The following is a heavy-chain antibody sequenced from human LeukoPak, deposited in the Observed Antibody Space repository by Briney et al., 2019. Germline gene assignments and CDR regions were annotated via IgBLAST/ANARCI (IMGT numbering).Heavy chain of an antibody. D-gene: IGHD1-1*01. CDR2: INHSGST. CDR3: ASSTGTTLSGYYYYGMDV. Sequence: SETLSLTCAVYGGSFSGYYWSWIRQPPGKGLEWIGEINHSGSTNYNPSLKSRVTIAVDTSKNQFSRKLSSVTAADTAVYYCASSTGTTLSGYYYYGMDVWGQGTTVTVSS. V-gene: IGHV4-34*01. J-gene: IGHJ6*02. CDR1: GGSFSGYY.